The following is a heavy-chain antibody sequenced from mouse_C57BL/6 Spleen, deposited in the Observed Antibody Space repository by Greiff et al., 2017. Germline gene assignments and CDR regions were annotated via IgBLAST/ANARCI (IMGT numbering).Heavy chain of an antibody. CDR1: GFNIKDYY. V-gene: IGHV14-1*01. CDR3: TTDGNYGWFAY. J-gene: IGHJ3*01. CDR2: IDPEEGDT. D-gene: IGHD2-1*01. Sequence: EVQLQQSGAELVRPGASVTLSCTASGFNIKDYYIHWVKQRPEQGLEWIGRIDPEEGDTEYAPKIQGKATMTENTSSNTAYLQHSSLTSEDTAVYYCTTDGNYGWFAYWGQGTRVTVSA.